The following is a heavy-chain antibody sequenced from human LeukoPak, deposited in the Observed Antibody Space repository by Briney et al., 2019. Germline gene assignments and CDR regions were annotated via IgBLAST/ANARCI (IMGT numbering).Heavy chain of an antibody. D-gene: IGHD4-17*01. V-gene: IGHV3-9*01. Sequence: PGGSLRLSCAASGFTFDDYAMHWVRQAPGKGLEWVSGISWNSGSIGYADSVKGRFTISRDNAKNSLYLQMNSLRAEDTALYYCAKDMGNGDYGGEYYFDYWGQGTLVTVSS. CDR2: ISWNSGSI. CDR1: GFTFDDYA. J-gene: IGHJ4*02. CDR3: AKDMGNGDYGGEYYFDY.